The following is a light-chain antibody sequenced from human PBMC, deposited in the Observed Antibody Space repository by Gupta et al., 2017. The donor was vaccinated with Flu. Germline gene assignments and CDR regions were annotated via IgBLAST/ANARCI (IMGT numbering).Light chain of an antibody. CDR1: NIGSKS. CDR3: QVWDSGSVEVV. V-gene: IGLV3-21*02. CDR2: DDS. J-gene: IGLJ2*01. Sequence: SYVLTQPPSVSVAPGQTARITCGENNIGSKSVHWYQQKPGQAPMLVVYDDSDRPSGIPQRFSGSNSVNTATLTISRVEAGDEADYFCQVWDSGSVEVVFGGGTKPTV.